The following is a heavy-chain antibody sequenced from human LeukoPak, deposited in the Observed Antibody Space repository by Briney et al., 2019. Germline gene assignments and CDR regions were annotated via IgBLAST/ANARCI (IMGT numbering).Heavy chain of an antibody. V-gene: IGHV3-7*01. J-gene: IGHJ3*02. CDR2: IKQDGSEK. Sequence: PEGSLRLFCAASGYTFSSYWMSWVRQAPGKGLEWVANIKQDGSEKYYVDSVKGRFTISRDNAKNSLYLQMNSLRAEDTAVYYCARVRWLQLGAFDIWGQGTMVTVSS. CDR1: GYTFSSYW. CDR3: ARVRWLQLGAFDI. D-gene: IGHD5-24*01.